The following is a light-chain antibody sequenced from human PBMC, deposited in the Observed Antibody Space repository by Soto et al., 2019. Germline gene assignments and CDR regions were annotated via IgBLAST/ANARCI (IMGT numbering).Light chain of an antibody. Sequence: ILLTQSPASLAVSPGERATLSCRASQDISTYLAWYQQKPGQAPRLLIYDASNRATGIPARFSGSGSGTDFTLTISSLESEDFEVYYCQQRSNWPLTFGGGTKVDIK. J-gene: IGKJ4*01. CDR2: DAS. CDR3: QQRSNWPLT. V-gene: IGKV3-11*01. CDR1: QDISTY.